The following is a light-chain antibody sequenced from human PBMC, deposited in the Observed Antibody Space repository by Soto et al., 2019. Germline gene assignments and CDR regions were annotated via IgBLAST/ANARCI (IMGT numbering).Light chain of an antibody. CDR2: DGS. CDR3: QQYYSSQWT. V-gene: IGKV1-5*01. Sequence: DIQMTQSPSTLSASEGDRVTITCRASQSLNSWLAWYQQKPGKAPNLLIYDGSTLESGVPSRFSGSGSGTEFTLTISSLQPDDFATYYCQQYYSSQWTFGQGTKVVIK. J-gene: IGKJ1*01. CDR1: QSLNSW.